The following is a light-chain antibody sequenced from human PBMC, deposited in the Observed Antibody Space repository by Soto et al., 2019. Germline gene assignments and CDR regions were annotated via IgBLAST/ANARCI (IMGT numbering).Light chain of an antibody. V-gene: IGLV2-23*02. CDR3: CSYAGSSTFVV. J-gene: IGLJ2*01. CDR1: SSDVGSYNL. CDR2: EDT. Sequence: QSALTQPASVSGSPGQSITISCTGTSSDVGSYNLVSWYQQHPGKAPKLMIYEDTKRPSGVSNRFSGSKSDNTASLTISGLQAEDEADYYCCSYAGSSTFVVFGGGTKVTVL.